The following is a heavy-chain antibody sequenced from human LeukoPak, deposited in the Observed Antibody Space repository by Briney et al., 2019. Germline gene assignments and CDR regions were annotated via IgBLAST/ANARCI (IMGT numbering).Heavy chain of an antibody. V-gene: IGHV1-69*13. CDR1: GGSFSSYA. CDR2: IIPIFGKA. Sequence: EASETVSCKASGGSFSSYAINWVRQAPGQGLEWMGGIIPIFGKANYAQKFQDRVAITAVESMSTVYMELSSLRSEDTAVYYCARGWLAETTVVTPYNYWGQGTLVTVSS. CDR3: ARGWLAETTVVTPYNY. D-gene: IGHD4-23*01. J-gene: IGHJ4*02.